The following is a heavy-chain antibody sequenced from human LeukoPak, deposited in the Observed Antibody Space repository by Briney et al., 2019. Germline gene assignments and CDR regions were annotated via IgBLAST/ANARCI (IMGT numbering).Heavy chain of an antibody. V-gene: IGHV3-23*01. CDR3: ADAVAGSRNPFDY. J-gene: IGHJ4*02. CDR2: ISGSGGST. Sequence: SGGSLRLSCAASGFTFSSYAMSWVRQAPGKGLEWVSAISGSGGSTYYADSVKGRFTISRDNSKNTLYLQMNSLRAEDTAVYYCADAVAGSRNPFDYWGQGTLVTVSS. CDR1: GFTFSSYA. D-gene: IGHD6-19*01.